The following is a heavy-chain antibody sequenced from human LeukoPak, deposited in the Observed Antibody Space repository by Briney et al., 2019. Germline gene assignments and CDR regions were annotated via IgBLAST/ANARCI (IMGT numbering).Heavy chain of an antibody. CDR2: ISSSGSTI. D-gene: IGHD3-22*01. CDR1: GFTFSDYY. V-gene: IGHV3-11*01. CDR3: ARDRYYDSSGYYDAFDI. J-gene: IGHJ3*02. Sequence: GGSLRLSCAASGFTFSDYYMSWIRQAPGKGLEWVSYISSSGSTIYYADSVKGRFTISRDNAKNSLYLQMNSLRAEDTAVYYCARDRYYDSSGYYDAFDIWGQGTMVTVSS.